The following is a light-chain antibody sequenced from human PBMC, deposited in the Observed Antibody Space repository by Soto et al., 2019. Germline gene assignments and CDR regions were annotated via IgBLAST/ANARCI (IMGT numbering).Light chain of an antibody. CDR3: QQAHTSPRA. CDR2: AAS. J-gene: IGKJ4*01. CDR1: QDISTS. Sequence: DIQMTQSPSSVSASVGDRVTLTCRASQDISTSLAWYQQKPGKAPKLLIYAASHLQSGVPSRFSGSGSGTEFTLTISCLQPDDFASYYCQQAHTSPRAFGGGTKVEIK. V-gene: IGKV1-12*01.